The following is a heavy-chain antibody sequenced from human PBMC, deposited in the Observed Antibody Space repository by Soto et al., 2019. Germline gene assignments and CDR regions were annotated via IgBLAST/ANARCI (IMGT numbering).Heavy chain of an antibody. CDR3: VRVVAIPGYPDN. V-gene: IGHV1-69*12. D-gene: IGHD5-12*01. CDR1: GGTFSSYA. Sequence: QVQLVQSGAEVRQPASSVKVSCKTSGGTFSSYAISWVRQAPGQGLEWMGGIVPIVDTSTYAQKFQGRVTIPEDDSTSQVYMELSSLRSDDTAVYYCVRVVAIPGYPDNWGQGTLVTVSS. CDR2: IVPIVDTS. J-gene: IGHJ4*02.